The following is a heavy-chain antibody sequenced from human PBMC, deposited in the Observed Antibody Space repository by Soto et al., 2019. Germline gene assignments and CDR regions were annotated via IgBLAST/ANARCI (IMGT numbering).Heavy chain of an antibody. CDR1: GGSISSSSYY. V-gene: IGHV4-39*01. D-gene: IGHD2-2*01. J-gene: IGHJ6*02. CDR2: IYYSGST. CDR3: ARIVLVPAAKDYYGMDV. Sequence: SETLSLTCTVSGGSISSSSYYWGWIRQPPGKGLEWIGSIYYSGSTYYNPSLKSRVTISVDTSKNQFSLKLSSVTAADTAVYYCARIVLVPAAKDYYGMDVWGQGTTVTVSS.